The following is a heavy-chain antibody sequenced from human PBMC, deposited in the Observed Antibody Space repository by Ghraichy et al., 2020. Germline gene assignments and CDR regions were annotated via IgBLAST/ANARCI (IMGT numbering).Heavy chain of an antibody. CDR2: IKSKTDGGTT. CDR1: GFTFSNAW. J-gene: IGHJ4*02. Sequence: GGSLRLSCAASGFTFSNAWMSWVRQAPGKGLEWVGRIKSKTDGGTTDYAAPVKGRFTISRDDSKNTLYLQMNSLKTEDTAVYYCTTGQSGEVGSISAGFDYWGQGTLVTVSS. D-gene: IGHD1-26*01. CDR3: TTGQSGEVGSISAGFDY. V-gene: IGHV3-15*01.